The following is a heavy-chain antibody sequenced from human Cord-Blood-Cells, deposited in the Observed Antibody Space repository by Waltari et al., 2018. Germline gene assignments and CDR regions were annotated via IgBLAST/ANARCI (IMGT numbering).Heavy chain of an antibody. CDR1: GGSFSGYY. V-gene: IGHV4-34*01. J-gene: IGHJ4*02. CDR3: ARRGDGDYRYYFDY. Sequence: QVQLPQWGAGLLKPPETLSLPCAVYGGSFSGYYWIWIRQPPGKGLEWIGEINHSGSTNYNPSLKSRVTISVDTSKNQFSLKLSSVTTADTAVYYCARRGDGDYRYYFDYWGQGTLVTVSS. CDR2: INHSGST. D-gene: IGHD4-17*01.